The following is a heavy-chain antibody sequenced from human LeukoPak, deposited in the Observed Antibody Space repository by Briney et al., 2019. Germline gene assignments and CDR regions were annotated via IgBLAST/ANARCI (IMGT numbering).Heavy chain of an antibody. Sequence: PGGSLRLSCAASGFTVSSNYMSWVRQPPGKGLEWVSVIYSGGTTFYADSVKGRFTISRDKSKNTLYLQMNSLRADDTAVYYCAKLKGWYGEGYFDYWGQGTVVTVSS. CDR1: GFTVSSNY. V-gene: IGHV3-53*01. CDR3: AKLKGWYGEGYFDY. CDR2: IYSGGTT. J-gene: IGHJ4*02. D-gene: IGHD3-10*01.